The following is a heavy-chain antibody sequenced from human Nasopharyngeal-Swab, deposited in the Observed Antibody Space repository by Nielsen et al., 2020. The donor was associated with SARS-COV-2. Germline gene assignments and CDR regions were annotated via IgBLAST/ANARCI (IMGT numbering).Heavy chain of an antibody. D-gene: IGHD6-19*01. Sequence: GGSLRLSCAASGFTFSNYGMHWVRQAPGKGLEWVSGTSWNGGSVGYADSVEGRFTISRDNAKNSLYLQMNSLRPEDTALYYCAKGAYSSGWYYFDFCGQGTLVTVSS. CDR1: GFTFSNYG. CDR2: TSWNGGSV. J-gene: IGHJ4*02. CDR3: AKGAYSSGWYYFDF. V-gene: IGHV3-9*01.